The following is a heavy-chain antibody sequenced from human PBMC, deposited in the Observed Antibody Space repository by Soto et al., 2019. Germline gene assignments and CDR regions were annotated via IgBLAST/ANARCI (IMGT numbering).Heavy chain of an antibody. CDR2: IFQSGST. CDR3: ARVYSGSYSDY. V-gene: IGHV4-4*02. J-gene: IGHJ4*02. D-gene: IGHD1-26*01. Sequence: SETLCLTCGVSGGSIGGNDGWSWVRQPPGKGLEWIGEIFQSGSTHYNPSLKTRVTISVDKSKNQFSLKLSSVTAADTAVYYCARVYSGSYSDYWGQGTLVTVSS. CDR1: GGSIGGNDG.